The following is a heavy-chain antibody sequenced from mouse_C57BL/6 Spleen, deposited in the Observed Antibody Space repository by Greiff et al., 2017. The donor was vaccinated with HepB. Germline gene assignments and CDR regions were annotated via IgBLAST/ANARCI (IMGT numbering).Heavy chain of an antibody. J-gene: IGHJ4*01. D-gene: IGHD3-2*02. CDR3: ARELRLLPYAMDY. CDR2: IDPSDSYT. CDR1: GYTFTSYW. V-gene: IGHV1-50*01. Sequence: VHVKQSGAELVKPGASVKLSCKASGYTFTSYWMQWVKQRPGQGLEWIGEIDPSDSYTNYNQKFKGKATLTVDTSSSTAYMQLSSLTSEDSAVYYCARELRLLPYAMDYWGQGTSVTVSS.